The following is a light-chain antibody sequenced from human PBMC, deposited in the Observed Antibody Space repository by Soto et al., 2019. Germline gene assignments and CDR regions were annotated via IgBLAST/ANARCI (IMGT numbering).Light chain of an antibody. CDR1: NIGAKS. CDR2: DDS. CDR3: QVWDSGSTQYV. J-gene: IGLJ1*01. Sequence: SYELTQSPSVSVAPGQTATVTRGGRNIGAKSVHWYQQKPGQAPVLVVYDDSVRPSGIPERFSGSNSGNTATLTISRVEVGDEADYYCQVWDSGSTQYVFGAGTKVTVL. V-gene: IGLV3-21*02.